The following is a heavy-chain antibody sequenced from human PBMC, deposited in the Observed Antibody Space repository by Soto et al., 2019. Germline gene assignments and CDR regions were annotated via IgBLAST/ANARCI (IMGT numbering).Heavy chain of an antibody. Sequence: LGGSLRLSCAASGFTFSSYAMSWVRQAPGKGLEWVSAISGSGGSTYYADSVKGRFTISRDNSKNTLYLQMNSLRAEDTAVYYCAKDRGGPPLHDAFDIWGQGTMVTVSS. CDR1: GFTFSSYA. J-gene: IGHJ3*02. CDR2: ISGSGGST. CDR3: AKDRGGPPLHDAFDI. V-gene: IGHV3-23*01. D-gene: IGHD3-16*01.